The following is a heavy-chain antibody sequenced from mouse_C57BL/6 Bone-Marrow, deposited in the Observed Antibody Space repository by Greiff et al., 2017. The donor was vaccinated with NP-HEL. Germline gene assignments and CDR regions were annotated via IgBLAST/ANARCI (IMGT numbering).Heavy chain of an antibody. Sequence: VQLQHPGPELVKPGASVKISCKASGYTFTDYYMNWVKQSHGKSLEWIGDINPNNGGTSYNQKFKGKATLTVDKSSSTAYMELRSLTSEDSAVYYCARGKNDYDPWFAYWGQGTLVTVSA. D-gene: IGHD2-4*01. CDR3: ARGKNDYDPWFAY. V-gene: IGHV1-26*01. CDR1: GYTFTDYY. J-gene: IGHJ3*01. CDR2: INPNNGGT.